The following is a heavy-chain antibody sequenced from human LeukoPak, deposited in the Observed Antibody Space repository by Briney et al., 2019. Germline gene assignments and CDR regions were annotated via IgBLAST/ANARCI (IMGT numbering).Heavy chain of an antibody. V-gene: IGHV3-30*04. CDR1: GFTFSSYA. J-gene: IGHJ6*04. CDR3: ARDLGGSGSYYNVGMDV. Sequence: PGGPLRLSCAASGFTFSSYAMHWARQAPGKGLEWVAVISYDGSNKYYADSVKGRFTISRDNSKNTLYLQMNSLRAEDTAVYYCARDLGGSGSYYNVGMDVWGKGTTVTVSS. D-gene: IGHD3-10*01. CDR2: ISYDGSNK.